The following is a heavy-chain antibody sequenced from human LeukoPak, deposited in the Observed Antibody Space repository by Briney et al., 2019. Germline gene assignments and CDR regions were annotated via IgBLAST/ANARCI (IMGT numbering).Heavy chain of an antibody. CDR1: GFTFSSYG. Sequence: AGSLRLSCAASGFTFSSYGTHWVRQAPGKGLEWVSVISYDGNNKYYAESVKGRFTISRDNPKNTLYLQMNSLRAEDTAVYYCAKGVSSWYPPHFDYWGQGTLITVSS. D-gene: IGHD6-13*01. CDR2: ISYDGNNK. V-gene: IGHV3-30*18. J-gene: IGHJ4*02. CDR3: AKGVSSWYPPHFDY.